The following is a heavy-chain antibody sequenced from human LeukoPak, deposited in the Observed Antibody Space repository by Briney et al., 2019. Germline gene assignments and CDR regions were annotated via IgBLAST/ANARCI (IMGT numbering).Heavy chain of an antibody. CDR2: ISSSSSYI. D-gene: IGHD2-2*01. CDR1: GFTFSSYS. J-gene: IGHJ3*02. V-gene: IGHV3-21*01. Sequence: GGSLRLSCAASGFTFSSYSMNWVRQAPGKGLEWVSSISSSSSYIYYADSVKGRFTISRDNAKNSLYLQMNSLRAEDTAVYYCARATTLGPAAMIEGAFDIWGQGTVVTVSS. CDR3: ARATTLGPAAMIEGAFDI.